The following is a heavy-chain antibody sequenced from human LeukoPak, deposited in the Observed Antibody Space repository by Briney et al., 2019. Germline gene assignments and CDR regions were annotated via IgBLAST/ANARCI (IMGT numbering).Heavy chain of an antibody. D-gene: IGHD1-1*01. CDR3: ARRPDWNDERNWFDP. Sequence: GESLKISCKDSGDSITTYWIAWVRQMPGKGLEWMGIIYPGDSKTRYSPSFQGQVTISADNSINTAYLQWSSLKASDTAMYYCARRPDWNDERNWFDPWGQGTLVTVSS. J-gene: IGHJ5*02. V-gene: IGHV5-51*01. CDR1: GDSITTYW. CDR2: IYPGDSKT.